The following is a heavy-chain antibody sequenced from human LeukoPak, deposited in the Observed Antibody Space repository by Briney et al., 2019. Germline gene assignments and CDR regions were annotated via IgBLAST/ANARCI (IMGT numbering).Heavy chain of an antibody. V-gene: IGHV3-23*01. Sequence: GGSLRLSCAASGFTFSSYDMSWVRQAPGKGLEWVSTISGSGSSTYYADSVKGRFTISRDNSKNTLYLQMNSLRAEDTAAYYCAKGNRGGSFFDYWGQGTLVTVSS. CDR3: AKGNRGGSFFDY. CDR2: ISGSGSST. D-gene: IGHD2-15*01. CDR1: GFTFSSYD. J-gene: IGHJ4*02.